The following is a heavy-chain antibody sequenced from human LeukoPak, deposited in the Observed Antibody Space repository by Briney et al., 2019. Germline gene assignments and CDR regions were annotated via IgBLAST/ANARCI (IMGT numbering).Heavy chain of an antibody. Sequence: ASVEVSCRASGNTFSGHYMHWVRQAPGQGLEWMGWLDPNSGGTNYAQKFQGRVSMTRDTSISTDYMELSRLRSDDTAVYYCARTAGYSYLAFWGQGTLVTVSS. CDR3: ARTAGYSYLAF. J-gene: IGHJ4*02. CDR2: LDPNSGGT. V-gene: IGHV1-2*02. D-gene: IGHD5-18*01. CDR1: GNTFSGHY.